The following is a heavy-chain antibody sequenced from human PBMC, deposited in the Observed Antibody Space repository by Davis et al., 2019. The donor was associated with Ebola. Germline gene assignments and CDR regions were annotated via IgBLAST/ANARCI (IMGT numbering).Heavy chain of an antibody. D-gene: IGHD6-6*01. V-gene: IGHV3-23*01. Sequence: GESLKISCAASGFTFSSYAMSWVRQAPGKGLEWVSAISGSDDSTYYADSVKGRFIISRDNSKNTLYLQMNSLRAEDTAVYYCASHLGYSSSHIDYWGQGTVVTVSS. CDR1: GFTFSSYA. J-gene: IGHJ4*02. CDR3: ASHLGYSSSHIDY. CDR2: ISGSDDST.